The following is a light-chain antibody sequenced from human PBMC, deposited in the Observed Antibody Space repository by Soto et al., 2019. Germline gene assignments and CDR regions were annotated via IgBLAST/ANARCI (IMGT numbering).Light chain of an antibody. CDR2: AAS. Sequence: DIQMTQSPSTLSASVGDRVTITCRASQSISSWLAWYQQKPGKAPKLLIYAASSFESGAPSRFAGSGSGTECALTTCRHQPDDFSTDYCQHYSLYPRNFGKGNKVEIQ. CDR1: QSISSW. J-gene: IGKJ1*01. V-gene: IGKV1-5*01. CDR3: QHYSLYPRN.